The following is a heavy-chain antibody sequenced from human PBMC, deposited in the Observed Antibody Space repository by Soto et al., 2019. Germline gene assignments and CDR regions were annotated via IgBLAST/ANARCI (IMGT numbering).Heavy chain of an antibody. D-gene: IGHD3-9*01. V-gene: IGHV1-69*06. CDR1: GGTFSSYA. J-gene: IGHJ6*02. Sequence: SVKVSCKASGGTFSSYAISWVRQAPGQGLEWMGGIIPIFGTANYAQKFQGRVTITADKSTSTAYMELSSLRSEDTAVYYCARDLDGTGAYYYYGMDVWGQGTTVTVSS. CDR3: ARDLDGTGAYYYYGMDV. CDR2: IIPIFGTA.